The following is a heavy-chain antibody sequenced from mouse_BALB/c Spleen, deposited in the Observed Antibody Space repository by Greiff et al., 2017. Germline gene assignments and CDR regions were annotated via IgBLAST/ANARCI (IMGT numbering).Heavy chain of an antibody. D-gene: IGHD1-1*01. Sequence: VKLMESGPGLVAPSQSLSITCTVSGFSLTGYGVNWVRQPPGKGLEWLGMIWGDGSTDYNSALKSRLSISKDNSKSQVFLKMNSLQTDDTARYYCARDGITTGHYYAMDYWCQGTSVTVSS. V-gene: IGHV2-6-7*01. J-gene: IGHJ4*01. CDR1: GFSLTGYG. CDR3: ARDGITTGHYYAMDY. CDR2: IWGDGST.